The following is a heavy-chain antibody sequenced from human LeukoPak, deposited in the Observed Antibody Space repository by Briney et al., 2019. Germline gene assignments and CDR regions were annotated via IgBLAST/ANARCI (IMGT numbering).Heavy chain of an antibody. V-gene: IGHV3-30*03. J-gene: IGHJ4*02. Sequence: GRSLRLSCAASGFTFSSYGMHWVRQAPGKGLEWVAVISYDGSNKYYADSVKGRFTISRDNPKNSLYLQMNTLRPEDTAVYYCARERQNKDFWSGGDYWGQGALVTVSS. D-gene: IGHD3-3*01. CDR3: ARERQNKDFWSGGDY. CDR2: ISYDGSNK. CDR1: GFTFSSYG.